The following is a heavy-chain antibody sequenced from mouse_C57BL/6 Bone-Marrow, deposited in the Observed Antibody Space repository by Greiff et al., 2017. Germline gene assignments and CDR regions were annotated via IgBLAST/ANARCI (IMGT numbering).Heavy chain of an antibody. J-gene: IGHJ4*01. D-gene: IGHD1-1*01. V-gene: IGHV1-56*01. CDR3: ARSGVITTAYGMDY. CDR1: GYTFTSHW. Sequence: QVQLQQSGPELVRPGASVKISCKAPGYTFTSHWMQWVRQRPGQGLEWIGEIFHGSGSTYYNEKFKGKATLTVDTSSSTAYKQLSSLSSEYSEVYFGARSGVITTAYGMDYWGQGTSVTVSS. CDR2: IFHGSGST.